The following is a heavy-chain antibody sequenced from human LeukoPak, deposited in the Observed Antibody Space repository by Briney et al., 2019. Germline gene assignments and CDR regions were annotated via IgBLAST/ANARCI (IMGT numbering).Heavy chain of an antibody. CDR1: GGSISSSSYY. V-gene: IGHV4-39*07. Sequence: PSETLSLTCTVSGGSISSSSYYWGWIRQPPGKGLEWIGSIYYSGSTYYNPSLKSRVTISVDTSKNQFSLKLSSVTAADTAVYYCARDFRSYYYRDYYFDYWGQGTLVTVSS. CDR2: IYYSGST. D-gene: IGHD3-22*01. J-gene: IGHJ4*02. CDR3: ARDFRSYYYRDYYFDY.